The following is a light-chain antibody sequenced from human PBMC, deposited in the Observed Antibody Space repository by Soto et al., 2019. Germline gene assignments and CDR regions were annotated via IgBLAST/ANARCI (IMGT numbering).Light chain of an antibody. CDR2: XAS. J-gene: IGKJ1*01. CDR3: QQYNSWPT. V-gene: IGKV3-15*01. Sequence: IGLTQSAVTLSVSPGESATLPCRASQGVXSNFAWYQTKPGQAPSALMYXASTRDTGIPAKFSGSGYGTEFTITISLLMSYDVAVYCCQQYNSWPTFGQGTKVDIK. CDR1: QGVXSN.